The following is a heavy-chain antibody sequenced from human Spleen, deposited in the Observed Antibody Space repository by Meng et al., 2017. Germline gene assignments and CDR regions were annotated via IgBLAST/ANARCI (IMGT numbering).Heavy chain of an antibody. J-gene: IGHJ5*02. V-gene: IGHV4-4*02. CDR3: ARGSVPSARGFNWFDP. Sequence: QVQLQESGPGRVKPSGTLSLTCAGPGGSMRNSNWWSWVRQPPGKGPEWIAEINYGGTTNYKSSLKSRVTISLDKSDNHFSLKLTSVTAADTAVYYCARGSVPSARGFNWFDPWGQGTLVTVSS. D-gene: IGHD2-2*01. CDR2: INYGGTT. CDR1: GGSMRNSNW.